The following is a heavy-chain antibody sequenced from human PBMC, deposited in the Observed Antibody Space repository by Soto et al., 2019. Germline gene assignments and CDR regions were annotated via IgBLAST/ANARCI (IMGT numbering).Heavy chain of an antibody. CDR3: ARLSGEAMPGRAGFYYFDY. V-gene: IGHV5-51*01. D-gene: IGHD2-2*01. J-gene: IGHJ4*02. CDR1: GYSFTSYW. CDR2: IYPGDSDT. Sequence: EVQLVQSGAEVKKPGESLKISCKGSGYSFTSYWIGWVRQMPGKGLEWMGIIYPGDSDTRYSPSFQGQVTISADKSISTAYLQWSSLKASDTAMYYCARLSGEAMPGRAGFYYFDYWGQGTLVTVSS.